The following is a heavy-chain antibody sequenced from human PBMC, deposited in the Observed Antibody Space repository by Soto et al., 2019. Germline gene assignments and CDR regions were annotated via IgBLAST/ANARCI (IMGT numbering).Heavy chain of an antibody. CDR1: GFTFSSYG. J-gene: IGHJ3*02. D-gene: IGHD1-7*01. Sequence: GGSLRLSCAASGFTFSSYGMHWVRQAQGKGLGRVAVIWLDGSDKYYADSVKGRFTISRDNSKNTLYLQMNSLRAEDTAVYYCARACRHLQLPGAFDTWGQGTMVTVSS. CDR3: ARACRHLQLPGAFDT. V-gene: IGHV3-33*01. CDR2: IWLDGSDK.